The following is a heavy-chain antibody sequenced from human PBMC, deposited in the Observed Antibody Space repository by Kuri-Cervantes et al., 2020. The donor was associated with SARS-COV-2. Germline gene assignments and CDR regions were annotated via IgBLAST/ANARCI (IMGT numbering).Heavy chain of an antibody. Sequence: GGSLRLSCAASGFTFSSYAMSWVRQAPGKGLEWVSAISGSGGSTYYADSVKGRFTISRDNAKKSLFLQMNSLRAEDTAIYYCSRDRGYSGTSSPVYWGQGTLVTVSS. CDR1: GFTFSSYA. CDR2: ISGSGGST. D-gene: IGHD1-26*01. CDR3: SRDRGYSGTSSPVY. J-gene: IGHJ4*02. V-gene: IGHV3-23*01.